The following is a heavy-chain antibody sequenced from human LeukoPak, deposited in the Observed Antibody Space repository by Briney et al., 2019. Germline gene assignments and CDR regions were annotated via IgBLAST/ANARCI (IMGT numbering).Heavy chain of an antibody. D-gene: IGHD5/OR15-5a*01. Sequence: PGGSLRLSCAASKFTFSTYWMTWVRQAPGKGLEWAANINQDGSEKNYVDSVKGRFTVSRDNAKNSLFLQMNSLRAEDTAVYYCATYRVRHLNSLDYWGRGTLVTVSS. CDR1: KFTFSTYW. J-gene: IGHJ4*02. CDR2: INQDGSEK. V-gene: IGHV3-7*01. CDR3: ATYRVRHLNSLDY.